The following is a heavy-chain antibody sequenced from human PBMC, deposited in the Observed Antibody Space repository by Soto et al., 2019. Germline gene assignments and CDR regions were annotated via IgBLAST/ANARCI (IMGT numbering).Heavy chain of an antibody. Sequence: ASVKVSCKASGYSFKDHYMHWVRQAPGRGLEWVGIINPSGEHTNYAQQFRGRVAMTRDTSTSTAYMELRSLRSEDTAVYFCARISCKGGSCYFDFDHWGQGTRGTVSA. V-gene: IGHV1-46*02. CDR3: ARISCKGGSCYFDFDH. CDR2: INPSGEHT. D-gene: IGHD2-15*01. CDR1: GYSFKDHY. J-gene: IGHJ4*02.